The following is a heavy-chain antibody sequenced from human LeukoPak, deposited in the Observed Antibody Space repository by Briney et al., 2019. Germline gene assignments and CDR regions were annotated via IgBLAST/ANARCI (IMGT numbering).Heavy chain of an antibody. CDR1: GFTFSSYA. Sequence: EGSLRLSRAASGFTFSSYAMSWVRQAPGKGLEWVSAISGSGGSTYYADSVKGRFTISRDNSKNTLYLQMNSLRAEDTAVYYCALGPRIKNIVVVPAATDYWGQGTLVTVSS. CDR3: ALGPRIKNIVVVPAATDY. J-gene: IGHJ4*02. D-gene: IGHD2-2*01. V-gene: IGHV3-23*01. CDR2: ISGSGGST.